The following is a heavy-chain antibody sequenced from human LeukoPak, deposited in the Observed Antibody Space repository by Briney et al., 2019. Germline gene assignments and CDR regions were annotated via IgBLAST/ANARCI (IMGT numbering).Heavy chain of an antibody. J-gene: IGHJ3*02. Sequence: GGSLRLSCAASGFTFSSYSMNWVRQAPGKGLEWVSSISSSSSYIYYADSVKGRFTISRDNAKNSLYLQMNSLRAEDTAVYYCAGVKAYCGGDCSPVAFDIWGQGTMVTVSS. D-gene: IGHD2-21*02. CDR2: ISSSSSYI. CDR3: AGVKAYCGGDCSPVAFDI. V-gene: IGHV3-21*01. CDR1: GFTFSSYS.